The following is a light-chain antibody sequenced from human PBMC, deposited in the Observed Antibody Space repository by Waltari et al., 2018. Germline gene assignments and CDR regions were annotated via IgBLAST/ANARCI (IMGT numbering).Light chain of an antibody. CDR3: QQYGDSRWT. Sequence: ETVLTQSPGTLSLSLGERASPSCRASQSVTGSYITWYQQRPGQAPRLLIYGASNRATGIPDRFSGSRSGTEFTLTISRLERDDFAVYYCQQYGDSRWTFGQGTKVEIK. V-gene: IGKV3-20*01. CDR1: QSVTGSY. CDR2: GAS. J-gene: IGKJ1*01.